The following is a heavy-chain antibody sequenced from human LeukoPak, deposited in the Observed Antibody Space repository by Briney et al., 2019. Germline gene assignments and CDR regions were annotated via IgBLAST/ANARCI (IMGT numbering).Heavy chain of an antibody. V-gene: IGHV4-39*01. J-gene: IGHJ4*02. CDR2: IYSVRST. D-gene: IGHD4-23*01. CDR1: GGSISSSNYY. Sequence: SETLSLTCTVSGGSISSSNYYWGWIRQPPGKGLEWIGSIYSVRSTYYNPSLKSRVTTSVDTSKNQFSLKLNSVTAADTAVYYCAGPGGRIAWPFDNWGQGTLVTVSS. CDR3: AGPGGRIAWPFDN.